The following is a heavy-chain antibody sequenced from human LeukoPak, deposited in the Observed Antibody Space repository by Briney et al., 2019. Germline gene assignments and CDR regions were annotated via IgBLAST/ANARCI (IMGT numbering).Heavy chain of an antibody. D-gene: IGHD6-13*01. CDR3: ARAPRSSSWYFDY. V-gene: IGHV4-59*01. J-gene: IGHJ4*02. Sequence: SETLSLTCTVSGGSISSYYWNWIRQTPGKGLEWIGYIYYGGSTNYNTSLKSRVTISVDTSKNQVSLKLSSVTATDTAVYYCARAPRSSSWYFDYWGQGTLVTVSS. CDR1: GGSISSYY. CDR2: IYYGGST.